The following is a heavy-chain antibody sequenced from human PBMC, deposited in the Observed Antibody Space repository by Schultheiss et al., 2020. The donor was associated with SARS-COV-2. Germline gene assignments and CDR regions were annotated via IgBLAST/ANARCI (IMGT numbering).Heavy chain of an antibody. D-gene: IGHD6-19*01. CDR2: IIPIFGTA. CDR1: GGTFSSYA. J-gene: IGHJ6*02. Sequence: SVKVSCKASGGTFSSYAISWVRQAPGQGLEWMGGIIPIFGTANYAQKFQGRVTITADESTSTAYIELSSLRSEDTAVYYCARDQTSAVAGYYYYYGMDVWGQGTTVTVSS. V-gene: IGHV1-69*13. CDR3: ARDQTSAVAGYYYYYGMDV.